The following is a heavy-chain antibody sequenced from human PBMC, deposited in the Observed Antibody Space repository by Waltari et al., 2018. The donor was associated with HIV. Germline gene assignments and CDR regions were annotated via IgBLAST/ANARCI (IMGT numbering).Heavy chain of an antibody. CDR3: ARGAPGHYCSGGSCPYFDY. CDR2: VNPYSGNT. V-gene: IGHV1-8*02. CDR1: GYTFTSCV. J-gene: IGHJ4*02. D-gene: IGHD2-15*01. Sequence: QVQLVESGAEVRKPGASVKVSCKASGYTFTSCVVIWLRQAPGPGHEWMGWVNPYSGNTGYAKNFQGRVTMTRNTSISTAYMELSGLRSEDTAVYYCARGAPGHYCSGGSCPYFDYWGQGSLVTVSS.